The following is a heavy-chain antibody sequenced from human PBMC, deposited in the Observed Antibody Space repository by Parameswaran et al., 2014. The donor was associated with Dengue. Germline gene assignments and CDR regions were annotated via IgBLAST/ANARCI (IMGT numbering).Heavy chain of an antibody. J-gene: IGHJ3*02. V-gene: IGHV3-30-3*01. CDR3: ARGARATSAFDI. CDR2: ISYDGSNK. D-gene: IGHD1-26*01. Sequence: VRQAPGKGLEWVAVISYDGSNKYYADSVKGRFTISRDNSKNTLYLQMNSLRAEDTAVYYCARGARATSAFDIWGQGTMVTVSS.